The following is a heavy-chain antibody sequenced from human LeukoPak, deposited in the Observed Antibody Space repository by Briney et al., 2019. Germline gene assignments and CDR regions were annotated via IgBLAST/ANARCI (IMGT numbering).Heavy chain of an antibody. CDR3: ARKDYADYFDY. J-gene: IGHJ4*02. V-gene: IGHV4-59*08. CDR1: GDSITNYY. D-gene: IGHD4-17*01. Sequence: SETLSLTCAVSGDSITNYYWSWLRQPPGKGLEWIGYIYYTGSTNYNPSLNSRVTISVDTSKNQFSLKRSSVTAADTAVYYCARKDYADYFDYWGQGTLVTVSS. CDR2: IYYTGST.